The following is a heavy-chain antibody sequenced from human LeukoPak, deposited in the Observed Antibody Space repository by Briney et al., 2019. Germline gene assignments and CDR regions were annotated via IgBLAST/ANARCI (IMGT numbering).Heavy chain of an antibody. CDR2: IHYGGTNK. J-gene: IGHJ6*03. CDR1: GFTFSSYG. CDR3: AKDGSPYAYYYYMDV. D-gene: IGHD2-2*01. Sequence: GGSLRLSCAASGFTFSSYGMHWVRKAPGKGLERVAFIHYGGTNKYYADSVKGRFTISRDNSKNTLYLQMNSLRAEDTAVYYCAKDGSPYAYYYYMDVWGKGTTVTVSS. V-gene: IGHV3-30*02.